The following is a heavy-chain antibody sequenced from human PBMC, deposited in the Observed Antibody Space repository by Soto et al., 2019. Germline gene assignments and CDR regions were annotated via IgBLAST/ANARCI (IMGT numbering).Heavy chain of an antibody. CDR2: IYYSGST. D-gene: IGHD6-13*01. Sequence: SETLSLTCTVSGGSISSSSYYWGWIRQPPGKGLEWIGSIYYSGSTYYNPSLKSRVTISVDTSKNQFSLKLSSVTAADTAVYYCARNDRVAAVTRGVNWFDPWGQGTLVTVSS. CDR1: GGSISSSSYY. J-gene: IGHJ5*02. CDR3: ARNDRVAAVTRGVNWFDP. V-gene: IGHV4-39*01.